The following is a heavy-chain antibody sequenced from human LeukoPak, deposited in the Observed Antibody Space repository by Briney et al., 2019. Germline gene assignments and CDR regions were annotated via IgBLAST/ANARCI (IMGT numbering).Heavy chain of an antibody. CDR1: GFAFSSYS. Sequence: GGSLRLSCAASGFAFSSYSMNWVRQAPGKGLEWVSSINSKSRYIYYADSLKGRFTISRDNGKNSVYLQMNSLRAEDTAVYFCARADSSSSRLDCWGQGTLVTVSS. J-gene: IGHJ4*02. CDR3: ARADSSSSRLDC. D-gene: IGHD6-6*01. CDR2: INSKSRYI. V-gene: IGHV3-21*01.